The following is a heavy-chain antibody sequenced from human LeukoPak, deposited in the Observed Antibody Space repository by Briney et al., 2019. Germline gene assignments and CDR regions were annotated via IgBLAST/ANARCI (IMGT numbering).Heavy chain of an antibody. Sequence: GASVKVSCKASGGTFSSNVISWVRQAPGQGLEWMGRIIPIIGTPDYAQKFQGRVTITADKSTNTAYMELTGLKSDDTAVYYCARAGGSSWYVSLYYWGQGTLVTVSS. CDR3: ARAGGSSWYVSLYY. CDR1: GGTFSSNV. J-gene: IGHJ4*02. CDR2: IIPIIGTP. D-gene: IGHD6-13*01. V-gene: IGHV1-69*04.